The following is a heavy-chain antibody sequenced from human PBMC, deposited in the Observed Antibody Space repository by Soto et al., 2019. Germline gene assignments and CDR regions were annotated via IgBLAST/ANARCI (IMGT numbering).Heavy chain of an antibody. V-gene: IGHV1-46*01. Sequence: VQLVQSGAEVKKPGASVKVSCKASGYTFSNYYIHWVRQAPGQGPEWMGIINPNGGSTTYAQKFQGRVNMTGDTSTSTGYRELSGLTSEAPALYYCARDGWFSALRIPFGLDVWGQGTTVTVS. CDR3: ARDGWFSALRIPFGLDV. J-gene: IGHJ6*02. CDR2: INPNGGST. D-gene: IGHD3-3*01. CDR1: GYTFSNYY.